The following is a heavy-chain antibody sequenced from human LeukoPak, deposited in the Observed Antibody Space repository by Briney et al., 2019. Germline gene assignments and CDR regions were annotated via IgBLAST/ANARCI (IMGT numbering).Heavy chain of an antibody. J-gene: IGHJ4*02. Sequence: GGSLRLSCAASGFTFSSYWMNWARQAPGKGLEWVAVISYDGSNKYYADSVKGRFTISRDNSKNTLYLQMNSLRAEDTAVYYCAKDRCTNGVCYTFDYWGQGTLVTVSS. D-gene: IGHD2-8*01. CDR2: ISYDGSNK. CDR3: AKDRCTNGVCYTFDY. CDR1: GFTFSSYW. V-gene: IGHV3-30*18.